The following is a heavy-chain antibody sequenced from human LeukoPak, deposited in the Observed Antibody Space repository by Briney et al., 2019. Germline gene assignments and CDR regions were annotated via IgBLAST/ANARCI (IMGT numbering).Heavy chain of an antibody. CDR2: TSGSGDST. CDR3: AKPPGDFYDSTGYYAY. V-gene: IGHV3-23*01. Sequence: GGSLRLSCAASGFSFKNYAMSWVRQAPGKGMEWVSGTSGSGDSTHYADSVKGRFTISRDNSKNTLYLQMNSLTAGDTAVYYCAKPPGDFYDSTGYYAYWGQGTLVTVAS. CDR1: GFSFKNYA. D-gene: IGHD3-22*01. J-gene: IGHJ4*02.